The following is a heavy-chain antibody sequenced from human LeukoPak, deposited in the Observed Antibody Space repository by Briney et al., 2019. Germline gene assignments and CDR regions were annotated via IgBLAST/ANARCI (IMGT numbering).Heavy chain of an antibody. CDR1: GFTFSSYW. Sequence: GGSLRLSCAAFGFTFSSYWTHWVRQAPGKGLVWVSRINADGSSTTYADSVKGRFTISRDNAKNTLYLQMNSLTAEDTAVYYCARSCTTVTTRVGDAFDIWGQGTMVTVSS. CDR3: ARSCTTVTTRVGDAFDI. J-gene: IGHJ3*02. V-gene: IGHV3-74*01. D-gene: IGHD1-1*01. CDR2: INADGSST.